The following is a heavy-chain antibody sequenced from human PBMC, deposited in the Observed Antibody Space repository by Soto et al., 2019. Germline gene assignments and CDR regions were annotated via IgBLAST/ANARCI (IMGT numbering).Heavy chain of an antibody. D-gene: IGHD3-22*01. CDR3: VKDRDSNSWPSRDV. V-gene: IGHV1-18*01. Sequence: ASVKVSCKTSGYNFSRNGISWVRQAPGQGLEWMGWISPKSGNIKYAQKLQGRVIMTTDTSTSTAYMELRSLRSDDTAVYYCVKDRDSNSWPSRDVWGPGTTVTVSS. CDR2: ISPKSGNI. CDR1: GYNFSRNG. J-gene: IGHJ6*02.